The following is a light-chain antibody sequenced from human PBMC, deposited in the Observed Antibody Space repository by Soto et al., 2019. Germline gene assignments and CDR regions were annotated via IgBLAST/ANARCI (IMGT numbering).Light chain of an antibody. CDR1: SSDVGGYNY. CDR2: DVS. V-gene: IGLV2-14*01. Sequence: QSALTQPASVSGSPGQSITISCTGTSSDVGGYNYVSWYQQHPGKAPKLMIYDVSDRPSGVSNRFSGSKSGNTASLTISGRQAEDEADYYCSSYTSGSTLEVFGTGTKLTVL. J-gene: IGLJ1*01. CDR3: SSYTSGSTLEV.